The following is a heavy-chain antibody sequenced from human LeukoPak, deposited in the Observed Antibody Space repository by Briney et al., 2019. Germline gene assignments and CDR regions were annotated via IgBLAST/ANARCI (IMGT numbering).Heavy chain of an antibody. CDR1: GYTFTDSC. J-gene: IGHJ4*02. CDR3: ATQYQVVPR. D-gene: IGHD2-2*01. CDR2: INPDTGGT. Sequence: GASVKVSCKASGYTFTDSCVHWVRQAPGQGLEWMGWINPDTGGTKNAQKFQSRVTMTRDTSINTAYMQLSGLRSDDTAVYYCATQYQVVPRWGQGTQVTVSS. V-gene: IGHV1-2*02.